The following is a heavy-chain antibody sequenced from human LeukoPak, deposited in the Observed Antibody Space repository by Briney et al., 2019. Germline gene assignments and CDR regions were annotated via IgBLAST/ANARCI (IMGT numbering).Heavy chain of an antibody. Sequence: ASVKVSCKASGGTFSSYAISWVRQAPGQGLEWMGRIIPILGIANYAQKFQGRVTITADKSTSTAYMELSSLRSEDTAVFYCARGLRRAAAGSYWGQGTLVTVSS. V-gene: IGHV1-69*04. D-gene: IGHD6-13*01. J-gene: IGHJ4*02. CDR2: IIPILGIA. CDR1: GGTFSSYA. CDR3: ARGLRRAAAGSY.